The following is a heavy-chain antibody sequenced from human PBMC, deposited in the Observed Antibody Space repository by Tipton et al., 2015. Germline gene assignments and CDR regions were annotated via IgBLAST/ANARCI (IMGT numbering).Heavy chain of an antibody. CDR3: VRDQWRGSCSGGGSPG. Sequence: SLRLSCAASGFTFSSSWMTWVRQAPGKGLEWLGNIKHDGSEAYYVDSVKGRFTMSRDNAKNSLDLQMSSLRAEDTAVYYCVRDQWRGSCSGGGSPGWGQGTLVNVSS. J-gene: IGHJ4*02. CDR2: IKHDGSEA. V-gene: IGHV3-7*01. CDR1: GFTFSSSW. D-gene: IGHD2-15*01.